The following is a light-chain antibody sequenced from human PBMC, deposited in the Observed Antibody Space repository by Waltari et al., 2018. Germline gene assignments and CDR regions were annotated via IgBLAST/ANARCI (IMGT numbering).Light chain of an antibody. Sequence: VMTQTPFSLSVTPGQPASISCKSSHSLLYSAGKTYLYWYLQKPGQSPHLLIYEVSSRVSGVPDRFSGSGSGTDFTLKISRVEAEDVGVYYCMQAIHLPLTFGGGTKVEIK. CDR1: HSLLYSAGKTY. V-gene: IGKV2-29*02. CDR2: EVS. CDR3: MQAIHLPLT. J-gene: IGKJ4*01.